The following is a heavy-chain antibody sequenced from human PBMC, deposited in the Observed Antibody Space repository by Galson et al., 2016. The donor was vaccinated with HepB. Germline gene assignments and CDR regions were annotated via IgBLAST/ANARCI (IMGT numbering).Heavy chain of an antibody. CDR3: AKGVPTGGAFDY. D-gene: IGHD1-26*01. CDR1: GFSFSSFA. J-gene: IGHJ4*02. V-gene: IGHV3-23*01. CDR2: ISGSGANT. Sequence: SLRLSCAASGFSFSSFAMYWVRQAPGKGLYWFSAISGSGANTYYADSVKGRFTISRDNSKNTLYLQMNSLRVEDTAIYYCAKGVPTGGAFDYWGQGTLATVSS.